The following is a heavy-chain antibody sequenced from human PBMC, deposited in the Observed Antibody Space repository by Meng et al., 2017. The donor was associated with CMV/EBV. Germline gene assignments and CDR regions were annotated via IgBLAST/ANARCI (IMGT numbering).Heavy chain of an antibody. D-gene: IGHD4-11*01. CDR1: GGSFSGYY. Sequence: SETLSLTCAVYGGSFSGYYWSWIRQPPGKGLEWIGYIYYSGSTNYNPSLKSRVTISVDTSKNQFSLKLSSVTAADTAVYYCARGRWGYINAYDYWGQGTLVTVSS. V-gene: IGHV4-59*01. CDR3: ARGRWGYINAYDY. CDR2: IYYSGST. J-gene: IGHJ4*02.